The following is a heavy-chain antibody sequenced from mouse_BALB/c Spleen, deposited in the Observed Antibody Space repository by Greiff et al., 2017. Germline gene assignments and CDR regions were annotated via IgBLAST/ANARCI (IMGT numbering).Heavy chain of an antibody. CDR1: GFTFSSFG. CDR2: ISSGGST. CDR3: ARGADYDGGAMDY. J-gene: IGHJ4*01. V-gene: IGHV5-6-5*01. D-gene: IGHD2-4*01. Sequence: EVHLVESGGGLVQPGGSRKLSCAASGFTFSSFGMHWVRQAPEKGLEWVASISSGGSTYYPDSVKGRFTISRDNARNILYLQMSSLRSEDTAMYYCARGADYDGGAMDYWGQGTSVTVSS.